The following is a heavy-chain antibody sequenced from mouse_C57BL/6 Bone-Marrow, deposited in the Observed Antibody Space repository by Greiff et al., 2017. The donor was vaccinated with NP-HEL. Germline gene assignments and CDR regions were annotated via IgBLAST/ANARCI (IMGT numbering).Heavy chain of an antibody. J-gene: IGHJ2*01. D-gene: IGHD1-1*01. CDR3: ARGNYYGSSYYFDY. Sequence: QVQLKQSGPELVKPGASVKLSCKASGYTFTSYDINWVKQRPGQGLEWIGWIYPRDGSTKYNEKLKGKATLTVDTSSSTAYMELHSLTSEDSAVYFCARGNYYGSSYYFDYWGQGTTLTVSS. CDR1: GYTFTSYD. CDR2: IYPRDGST. V-gene: IGHV1-85*01.